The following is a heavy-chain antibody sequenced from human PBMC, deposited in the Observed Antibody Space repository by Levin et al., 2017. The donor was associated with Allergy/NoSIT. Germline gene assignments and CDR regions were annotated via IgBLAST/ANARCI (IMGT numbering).Heavy chain of an antibody. CDR2: ISGSGGYI. CDR3: AKSPGNVWFGASPGRYYYHMDV. CDR1: GFAFSSYA. J-gene: IGHJ6*03. D-gene: IGHD3-10*01. V-gene: IGHV3-23*01. Sequence: GESLKISCAASGFAFSSYAMSWVRQAPGKGLEWVSVISGSGGYIYYADSVKGRFTISRDNTKNTLYLQMNSLRAEDTAVYYCAKSPGNVWFGASPGRYYYHMDVWGKGTTVTVSS.